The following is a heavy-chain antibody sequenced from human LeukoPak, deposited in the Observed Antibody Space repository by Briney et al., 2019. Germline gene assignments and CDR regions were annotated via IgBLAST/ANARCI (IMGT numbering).Heavy chain of an antibody. CDR1: GYTFTSYA. CDR2: INTNTGNP. J-gene: IGHJ6*02. CDR3: ARDGVNYDILTGYYSPNGMDV. Sequence: ASVKVSCTASGYTFTSYAMNWVRQAPGQGLEWMGWINTNTGNPTYAQGFTGRFVFSLDTSVSTAYLQISSLKAEDTAVYYCARDGVNYDILTGYYSPNGMDVWGQGTTVTVSS. V-gene: IGHV7-4-1*02. D-gene: IGHD3-9*01.